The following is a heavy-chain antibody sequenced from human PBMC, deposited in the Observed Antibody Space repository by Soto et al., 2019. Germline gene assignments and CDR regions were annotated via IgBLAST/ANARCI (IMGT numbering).Heavy chain of an antibody. J-gene: IGHJ4*02. CDR3: ARDKITGLFDY. V-gene: IGHV4-39*02. CDR2: IKYSGTT. D-gene: IGHD2-8*02. CDR1: GGSISSSRCH. Sequence: SETLSLTCTVSGGSISSSRCHWGWIRQPPGKGLEWIASIKYSGTTFYNPSLKGRVTLSVDTSKNQFALKLSSVTAAETAVYYCARDKITGLFDYWGQGTLVTVS.